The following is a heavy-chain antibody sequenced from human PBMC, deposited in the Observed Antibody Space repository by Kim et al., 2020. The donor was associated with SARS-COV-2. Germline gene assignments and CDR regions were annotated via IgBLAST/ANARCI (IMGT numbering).Heavy chain of an antibody. D-gene: IGHD5-18*01. CDR3: ARLGDTAMANPPSYHGMDV. CDR1: GFTFSSYS. CDR2: ISSSSSYI. J-gene: IGHJ6*02. Sequence: GGSLRLSCVASGFTFSSYSMNWVRQVPGKGLEWVSSISSSSSYIYYADSVKGRLTISRDNAKNSLYLQMNSLRAEDTAVYYCARLGDTAMANPPSYHGMDVWGQGTTVTVSS. V-gene: IGHV3-21*01.